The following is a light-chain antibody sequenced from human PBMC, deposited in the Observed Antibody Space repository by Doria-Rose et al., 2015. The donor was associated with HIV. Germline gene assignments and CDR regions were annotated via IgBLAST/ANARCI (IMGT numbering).Light chain of an antibody. CDR2: GNT. Sequence: QSVVTQPPSVSGAPGQRVAISCTGSSSNIGAGFDVNWYQQFPGTAPKLLIHGNTNRPSGVPDRFSGSKSGTSAYLATSGLRAEDEADYYCQSYDSRLSVYVFGTGTKVTVL. CDR3: QSYDSRLSVYV. J-gene: IGLJ1*01. V-gene: IGLV1-40*02. CDR1: SSNIGAGFD.